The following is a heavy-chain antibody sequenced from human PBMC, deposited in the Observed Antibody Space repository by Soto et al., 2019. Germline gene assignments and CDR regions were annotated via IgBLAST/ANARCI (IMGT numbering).Heavy chain of an antibody. D-gene: IGHD2-2*02. CDR1: GGTFSSYA. V-gene: IGHV1-69*01. CDR3: ARDVVVVPAAISWFDP. J-gene: IGHJ5*02. Sequence: QVQLVQSGAEVKKPGSSVKVSCKASGGTFSSYAISWVRQAPGQGLEGMGGIIPIFGTANYAQKFQGRVTITADESKSTAYMELSSLRSEDTAVYYCARDVVVVPAAISWFDPWGQGTLVTVSS. CDR2: IIPIFGTA.